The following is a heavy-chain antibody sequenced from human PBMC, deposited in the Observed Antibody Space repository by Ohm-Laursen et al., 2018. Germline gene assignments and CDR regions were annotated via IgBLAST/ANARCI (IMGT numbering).Heavy chain of an antibody. CDR3: AGDLSGDGSGYYYYYY. J-gene: IGHJ4*02. Sequence: VSCKVSGGTFSSYAISWVRQAPGQGLEWMGGIIPIFGTANYAQKFQGRVTITADESTSTAYMELSSLRAEDTAVYYCAGDLSGDGSGYYYYYYWGQGTLVTVST. V-gene: IGHV1-69*01. CDR1: GGTFSSYA. CDR2: IIPIFGTA. D-gene: IGHD3-22*01.